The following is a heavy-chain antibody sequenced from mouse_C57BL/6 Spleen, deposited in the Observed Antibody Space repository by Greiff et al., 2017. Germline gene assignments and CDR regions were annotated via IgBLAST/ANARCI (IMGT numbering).Heavy chain of an antibody. D-gene: IGHD1-1*01. CDR1: GYTFTGYW. CDR3: ARYGHYYGSSYYFDY. J-gene: IGHJ2*01. CDR2: ILPGSGST. V-gene: IGHV1-9*01. Sequence: VQLQQSGAELMKPGASVKLSCKATGYTFTGYWIEWVKQRPGHGLEWIGEILPGSGSTNYNEKVKGKATFTADTSSNTAYMQLSSLTTEDSAIYYCARYGHYYGSSYYFDYWGQGTTLTVSS.